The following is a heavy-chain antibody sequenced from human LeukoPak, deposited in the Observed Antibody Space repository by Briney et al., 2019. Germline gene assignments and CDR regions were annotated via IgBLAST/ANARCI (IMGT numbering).Heavy chain of an antibody. V-gene: IGHV1-2*02. CDR3: ATRVGARE. Sequence: ASVKVSCKASGYTFTGYYMHWVRQAPGQGLEWMGWINPNSGGTNYAQKFQGRVTMTEDTSTDTAYMELSSLRSEDTAVYYCATRVGAREWGQGTLVTVSS. CDR1: GYTFTGYY. CDR2: INPNSGGT. J-gene: IGHJ4*02. D-gene: IGHD1-26*01.